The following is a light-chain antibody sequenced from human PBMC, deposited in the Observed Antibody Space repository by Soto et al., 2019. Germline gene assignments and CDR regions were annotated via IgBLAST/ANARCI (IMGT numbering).Light chain of an antibody. V-gene: IGLV2-8*01. CDR1: SSDVGGYNY. CDR3: SSYAGSYTWV. J-gene: IGLJ3*02. Sequence: QSVLTQPPSASGSPGQSVTISCTGTSSDVGGYNYVSWYQQEPGKAPKLMIYEVSKRPSGVPDRFSGSKSGNTASLTVSGLQAEDEADYYCSSYAGSYTWVFGGGTKLTVL. CDR2: EVS.